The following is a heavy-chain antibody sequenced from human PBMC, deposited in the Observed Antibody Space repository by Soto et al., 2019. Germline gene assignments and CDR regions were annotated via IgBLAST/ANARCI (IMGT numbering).Heavy chain of an antibody. D-gene: IGHD3-10*01. CDR1: GFTFSSDG. V-gene: IGHV3-30*18. Sequence: VGSLRLSCAASGFTFSSDGMHWVRQAPGKGLEWVAVISYDGSNKYYADSVKGRFTISRDNSKNTLYLQMNSPRAEDTAVYYCAKALSYYYGSADFDYWGQGTLVTVSS. CDR2: ISYDGSNK. CDR3: AKALSYYYGSADFDY. J-gene: IGHJ4*02.